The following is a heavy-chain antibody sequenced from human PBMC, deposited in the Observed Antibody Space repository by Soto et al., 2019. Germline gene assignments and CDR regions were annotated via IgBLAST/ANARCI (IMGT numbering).Heavy chain of an antibody. D-gene: IGHD1-26*01. CDR2: IWHDGNNK. CDR1: CFAFSNYG. J-gene: IGHJ6*02. CDR3: ASDLVGASDSYGLDV. V-gene: IGHV3-33*01. Sequence: GGSLRLSCAASCFAFSNYGMHWVRQAPGKGLEWVAIIWHDGNNKYYADSVRGRFIISRDNSKNRLYLQMNSLRAEDTAVYYCASDLVGASDSYGLDVWGQGTPVTVSS.